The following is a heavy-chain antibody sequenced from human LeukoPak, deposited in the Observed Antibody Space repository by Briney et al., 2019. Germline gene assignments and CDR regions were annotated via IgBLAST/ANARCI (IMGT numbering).Heavy chain of an antibody. V-gene: IGHV3-53*01. D-gene: IGHD5-24*01. CDR2: FYVGGAT. J-gene: IGHJ4*02. Sequence: GGSLRLSCAASGFTVSSNYMSWVPQAPGKGLEWVSVFYVGGATYYADSVKGRFTISRDNSENTLYLQMKSLRAEDTAVYYCARGDGYNFFDYWGQGTLVTVSS. CDR3: ARGDGYNFFDY. CDR1: GFTVSSNY.